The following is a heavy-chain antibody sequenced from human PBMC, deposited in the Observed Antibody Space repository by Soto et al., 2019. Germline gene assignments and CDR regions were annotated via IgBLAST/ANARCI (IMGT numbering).Heavy chain of an antibody. CDR1: GYTFTNFW. Sequence: SGESLKISCKGFGYTFTNFWIGWVRQMPGKGLEWMGLIYPGDSDTRYSPSFQGQVTISADKSISTAYLQWSSLKASDTAMYYCARLRGYSYGYYYYGMDVWGQGTTVTVSS. J-gene: IGHJ6*02. D-gene: IGHD5-18*01. V-gene: IGHV5-51*01. CDR3: ARLRGYSYGYYYYGMDV. CDR2: IYPGDSDT.